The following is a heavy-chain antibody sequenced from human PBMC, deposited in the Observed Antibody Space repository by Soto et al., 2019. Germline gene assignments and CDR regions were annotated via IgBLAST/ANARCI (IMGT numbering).Heavy chain of an antibody. Sequence: GGSLRLSCAASGFTFSSYGMHWVRQAPGKGLEWVAVISYDGSNKYYADSVKGRVTISRDNSKNTLYLQMNSLRAEDAAVYYCAKPVPLAGYYYYGMDVWGQGTTVTVSS. V-gene: IGHV3-30*18. CDR1: GFTFSSYG. J-gene: IGHJ6*02. CDR2: ISYDGSNK. CDR3: AKPVPLAGYYYYGMDV. D-gene: IGHD1-1*01.